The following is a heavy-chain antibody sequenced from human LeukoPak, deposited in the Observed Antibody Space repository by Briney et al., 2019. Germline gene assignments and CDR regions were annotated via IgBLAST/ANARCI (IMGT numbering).Heavy chain of an antibody. Sequence: GRSLRLSCAASGFTLDDYAMPWVRQAPGKGLEWVSGISWNSGSIGYADSVKGRFTISRDNAKNSLYLQMNSLRAEDTALYYCAKDETTVTTDPTGAFDIWGQGTMVTVSS. CDR3: AKDETTVTTDPTGAFDI. CDR2: ISWNSGSI. CDR1: GFTLDDYA. J-gene: IGHJ3*02. D-gene: IGHD4-17*01. V-gene: IGHV3-9*01.